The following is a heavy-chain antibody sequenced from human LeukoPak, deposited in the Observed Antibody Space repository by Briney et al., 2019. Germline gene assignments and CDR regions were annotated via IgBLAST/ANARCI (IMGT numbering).Heavy chain of an antibody. D-gene: IGHD4-17*01. CDR1: GYTFTSYG. V-gene: IGHV1-18*01. Sequence: ASVKVSCKASGYTFTSYGISWVRQAPGQGLEWMGWISAYNGNTIYAQKLQGRVTMTTDTSTSTAYMELRSLRSDDTAVYYCARDNRIDYGDYTYNWFYPWGQGTLITVSS. CDR3: ARDNRIDYGDYTYNWFYP. CDR2: ISAYNGNT. J-gene: IGHJ5*02.